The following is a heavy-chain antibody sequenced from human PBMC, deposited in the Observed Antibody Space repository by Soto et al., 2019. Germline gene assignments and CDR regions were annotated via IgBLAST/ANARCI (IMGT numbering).Heavy chain of an antibody. CDR1: GYIFSNFA. J-gene: IGHJ6*02. CDR3: ARDSPYNDFLGCVMDPYSYNMDV. D-gene: IGHD3-3*01. V-gene: IGHV1-18*01. Sequence: QGQLLQSGGEVKKPGASVKISCQASGYIFSNFAISWVRQAPGQGLEWMGWISVHNGNTKFAQHLQSIITMTPETSTNKAYMALVSLTCDDTSVYCCARDSPYNDFLGCVMDPYSYNMDVWGQGTTVTVSS. CDR2: ISVHNGNT.